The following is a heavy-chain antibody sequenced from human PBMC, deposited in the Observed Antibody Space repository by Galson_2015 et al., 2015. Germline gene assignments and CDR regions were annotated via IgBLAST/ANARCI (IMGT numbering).Heavy chain of an antibody. Sequence: SVKVSCKASGYTFTSNTMHWVRQAPGQRPEWMGWMNAGNGNTKYSQNFQGRVTITSDTSASTAYMELSSLRSEDTAVYYCARVNYDFWSGYSVDHYYYGMDVWGQGTTVTVSS. V-gene: IGHV1-3*01. CDR2: MNAGNGNT. D-gene: IGHD3-3*01. CDR1: GYTFTSNT. CDR3: ARVNYDFWSGYSVDHYYYGMDV. J-gene: IGHJ6*02.